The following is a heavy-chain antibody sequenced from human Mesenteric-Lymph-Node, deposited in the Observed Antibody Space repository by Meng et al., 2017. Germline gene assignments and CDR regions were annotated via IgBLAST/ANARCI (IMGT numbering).Heavy chain of an antibody. Sequence: ASVKVSCKASGGTFSSYTISWVRQAPGQGLEWMGWINPNSGGTNYAQKFQGRVTMTRDTSISTAYMELSRLRSDDTAVYYCARDHPRITIKPYGMDVWGQGTTVTVSS. J-gene: IGHJ6*02. CDR2: INPNSGGT. CDR3: ARDHPRITIKPYGMDV. V-gene: IGHV1-2*02. D-gene: IGHD3-3*02. CDR1: GGTFSSYT.